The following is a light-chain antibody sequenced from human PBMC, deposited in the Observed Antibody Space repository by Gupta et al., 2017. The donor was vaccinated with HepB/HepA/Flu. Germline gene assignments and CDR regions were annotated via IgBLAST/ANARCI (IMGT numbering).Light chain of an antibody. CDR3: QQYSSYPPYT. CDR1: QHVDAR. Sequence: DILVTQPPPTLSSAAGDRVTITCRASQHVDARLAWYQQTPGKAPKLLIYEASTFGSGVPPRFSGSGSGKHFTLTISSLQPDDFATYYCQQYSSYPPYTFGRGTKLEIK. CDR2: EAS. J-gene: IGKJ2*01. V-gene: IGKV1-5*03.